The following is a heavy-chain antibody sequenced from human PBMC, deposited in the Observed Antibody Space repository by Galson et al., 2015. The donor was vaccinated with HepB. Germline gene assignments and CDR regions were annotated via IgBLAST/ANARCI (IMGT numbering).Heavy chain of an antibody. Sequence: SVKVSCKASGYTFTGYYMHWVRQAPGQGLEWMGWINPNSGGTNYAQKFQGRVTMTRDKSISTAYLQWSSLKAPDTAMYYCARQVQGRYGSGSYAIDYWGQGTLVTVSS. CDR2: INPNSGGT. J-gene: IGHJ4*02. CDR3: ARQVQGRYGSGSYAIDY. D-gene: IGHD3-10*01. V-gene: IGHV1-2*02. CDR1: GYTFTGYY.